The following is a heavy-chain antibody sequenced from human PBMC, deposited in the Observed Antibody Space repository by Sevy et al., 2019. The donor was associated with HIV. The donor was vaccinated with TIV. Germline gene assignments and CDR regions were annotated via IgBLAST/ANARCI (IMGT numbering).Heavy chain of an antibody. Sequence: GGSLRLSCAASGFTFSSYGMHWVRQAPGKGLEWVAVISYDGSNKYYADSVKGRFTISRDNSKNTLYLQMNSLRAEDTAVYYCAKSQRDFVYWELLSFVYWGQGTLVTDSS. CDR3: AKSQRDFVYWELLSFVY. CDR2: ISYDGSNK. J-gene: IGHJ4*02. D-gene: IGHD1-26*01. CDR1: GFTFSSYG. V-gene: IGHV3-30*18.